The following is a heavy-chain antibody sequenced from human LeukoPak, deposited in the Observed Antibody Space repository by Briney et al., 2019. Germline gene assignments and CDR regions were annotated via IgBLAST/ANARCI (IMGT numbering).Heavy chain of an antibody. CDR1: GFTFSSYA. J-gene: IGHJ4*02. D-gene: IGHD2-2*02. Sequence: GGSLRLSCAASGFTFSSYAMSWVRQAPGRGLEWVSVISDSGVDASYADSGKGRFTISRDNSENTLYLQMNSLRAEDTAVYYCAKTDCTSSSCYTIESWGQGTLVTVSS. V-gene: IGHV3-23*01. CDR2: ISDSGVDA. CDR3: AKTDCTSSSCYTIES.